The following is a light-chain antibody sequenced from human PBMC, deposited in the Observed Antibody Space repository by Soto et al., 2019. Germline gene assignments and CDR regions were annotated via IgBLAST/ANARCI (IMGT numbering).Light chain of an antibody. CDR2: WAS. Sequence: EIVSTQSPPTLSLSPGERDTLSCRASQGVSSYLAWSQQRPGQAPRLLIYWASTRQSGVPDRFVGSGSETDFTLTISSLQAGDEAVYHCQQYYNTPYTFGQGTKLEIK. J-gene: IGKJ2*01. V-gene: IGKV3-15*01. CDR3: QQYYNTPYT. CDR1: QGVSSY.